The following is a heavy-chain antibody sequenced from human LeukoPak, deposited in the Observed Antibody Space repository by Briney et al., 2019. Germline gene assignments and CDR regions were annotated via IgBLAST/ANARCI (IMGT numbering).Heavy chain of an antibody. V-gene: IGHV3-23*01. Sequence: PRGSLRLSCAASGFTLSSYAMSWVRQAPGKGLEWVSAISGSGGSTYYADSVKGRFTISRDNSKNTLYLQMNSLRAEDTAVYYCAKDAWFGELLDFDYWGQGTLVTVSS. CDR2: ISGSGGST. D-gene: IGHD3-10*01. J-gene: IGHJ4*02. CDR3: AKDAWFGELLDFDY. CDR1: GFTLSSYA.